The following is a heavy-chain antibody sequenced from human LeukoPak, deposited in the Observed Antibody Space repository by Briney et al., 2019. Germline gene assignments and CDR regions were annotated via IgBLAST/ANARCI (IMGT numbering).Heavy chain of an antibody. CDR1: GFTFSSYS. D-gene: IGHD3-16*01. CDR3: ARGFPDKVWGNSRPTAGYFQH. CDR2: ISSSSSYI. J-gene: IGHJ1*01. V-gene: IGHV3-21*01. Sequence: GSLRLSCAASGFTFSSYSMNWVRQAPGKGLEWVSFISSSSSYIYDADSVKGRFTISRDNAKNSLYLQMNSLRVEDTAVYYCARGFPDKVWGNSRPTAGYFQHWGQGTLVTVSS.